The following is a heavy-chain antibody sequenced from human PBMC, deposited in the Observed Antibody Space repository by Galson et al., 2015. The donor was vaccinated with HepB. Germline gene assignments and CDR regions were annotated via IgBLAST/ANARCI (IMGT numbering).Heavy chain of an antibody. V-gene: IGHV3-33*01. CDR2: IWYDGSNK. J-gene: IGHJ6*04. CDR1: GFTFSRHG. CDR3: ARDRALGVTGLSQP. D-gene: IGHD3-9*01. Sequence: SLRLSCAASGFTFSRHGMHWVRQGPGKGLEWVAVIWYDGSNKYYADSVKGRFTISRDNSKSTLFLQMNSLRAEDTAVYYCARDRALGVTGLSQPWGKGTTVIVSS.